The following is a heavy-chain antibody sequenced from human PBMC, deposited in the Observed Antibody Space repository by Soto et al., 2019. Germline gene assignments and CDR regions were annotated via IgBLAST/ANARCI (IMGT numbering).Heavy chain of an antibody. V-gene: IGHV3-30*18. J-gene: IGHJ5*02. CDR2: ISYDGSNK. Sequence: GGSLRLSCAASGFTFTSYGMHWVRQAPGKGLEWVAVISYDGSNKYYADSVKGRFTISRDNSEKKLYLQMNSLRDEDTAVYYCAKDYDFWSAYEAGHRFDPRGQGTLVTVSS. CDR3: AKDYDFWSAYEAGHRFDP. CDR1: GFTFTSYG. D-gene: IGHD3-3*01.